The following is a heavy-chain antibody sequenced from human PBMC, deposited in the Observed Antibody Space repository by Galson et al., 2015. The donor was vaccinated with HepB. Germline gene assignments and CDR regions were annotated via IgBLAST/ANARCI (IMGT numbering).Heavy chain of an antibody. Sequence: QSGAEVKESGKSLKISCKGFGYTFTKYWIGWVRQMPGSGLEWMGIIYPGDSDTRYRPSFQGQVTISADKVTNTPYLQWSSLKASDTAIYYCARTLGAKGGWGYWGQGTLVTVSS. CDR3: ARTLGAKGGWGY. V-gene: IGHV5-51*03. D-gene: IGHD5-12*01. CDR2: IYPGDSDT. CDR1: GYTFTKYW. J-gene: IGHJ4*02.